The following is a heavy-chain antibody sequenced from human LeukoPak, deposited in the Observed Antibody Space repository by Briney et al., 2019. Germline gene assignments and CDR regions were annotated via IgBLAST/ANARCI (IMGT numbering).Heavy chain of an antibody. D-gene: IGHD1-26*01. CDR2: IYNSGST. J-gene: IGHJ4*02. CDR1: GGSISSSY. V-gene: IGHV4-59*01. Sequence: WETLCLTCTVSGGSISSSYWSWIRQPPGKGLEWIGYIYNSGSTSYNPSLKSRVTISLDTSKNQFSLRLSSVTAADTAVYYCARGATAWVHFDSWGQGTLVTVSS. CDR3: ARGATAWVHFDS.